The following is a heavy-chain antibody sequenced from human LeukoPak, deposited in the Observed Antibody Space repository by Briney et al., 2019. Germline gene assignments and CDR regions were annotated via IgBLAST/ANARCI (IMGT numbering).Heavy chain of an antibody. V-gene: IGHV1-46*01. Sequence: ASVTVSCKASGYTFTSYYMHWVRQAPGQGLEWMGIINPSGGSTSYAQKFQGRVTMTRDMSTSTVYMELSSLRSEDTAVYYCARSYDGSYLGPHGSFDYWGQGTLVTVSS. D-gene: IGHD1-26*01. J-gene: IGHJ4*02. CDR3: ARSYDGSYLGPHGSFDY. CDR1: GYTFTSYY. CDR2: INPSGGST.